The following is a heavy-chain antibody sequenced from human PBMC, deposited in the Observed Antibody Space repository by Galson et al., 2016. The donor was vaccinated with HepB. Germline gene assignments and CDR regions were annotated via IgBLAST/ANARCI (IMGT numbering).Heavy chain of an antibody. CDR3: ARTYYYDTSGYYPRYNWFDP. Sequence: SVKASCKASGDTFSTYAISWVRQAPGEGLEWMGGIIPRFGTPNYAQRFQGRVTITADISTRTAYMELSSLRSEDTALYFCARTYYYDTSGYYPRYNWFDPWGRGTQVTVSS. CDR2: IIPRFGTP. CDR1: GDTFSTYA. J-gene: IGHJ5*02. D-gene: IGHD3-22*01. V-gene: IGHV1-69*06.